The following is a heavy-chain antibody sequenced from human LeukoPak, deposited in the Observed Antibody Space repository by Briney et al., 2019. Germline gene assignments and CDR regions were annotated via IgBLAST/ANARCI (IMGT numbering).Heavy chain of an antibody. D-gene: IGHD5-24*01. V-gene: IGHV1-2*02. CDR3: ARDPGWLQSDY. Sequence: ASVTVSCKASGYSFTAYWIHWVRQAPGKGLEWIGCMYPNSCVTGYAQSFQGSVTMTRDTSISTAYMELNSLRSDDSAVYYCARDPGWLQSDYWGQGTLVSVPS. CDR2: MYPNSCVT. CDR1: GYSFTAYW. J-gene: IGHJ4*01.